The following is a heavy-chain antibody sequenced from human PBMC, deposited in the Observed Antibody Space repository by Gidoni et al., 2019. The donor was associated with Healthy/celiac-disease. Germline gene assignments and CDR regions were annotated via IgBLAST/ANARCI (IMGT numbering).Heavy chain of an antibody. Sequence: EVPLVQSGAEVEKPGESLKISGRGSGYCFTTYWIGWVRQMLGKGLEWMGIIYPGDSDTRYSPSFQGKVTIAADKSISTAYLQWRSPKASDTAMYYCARHQNGGTAMLWGQGTLVTVSS. D-gene: IGHD5-18*01. CDR3: ARHQNGGTAML. V-gene: IGHV5-51*01. CDR1: GYCFTTYW. CDR2: IYPGDSDT. J-gene: IGHJ4*02.